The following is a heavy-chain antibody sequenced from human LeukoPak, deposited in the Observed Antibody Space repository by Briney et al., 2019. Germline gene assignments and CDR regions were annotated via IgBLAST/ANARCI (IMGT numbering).Heavy chain of an antibody. CDR3: AREGVWGGFDAFDI. CDR1: GFTFSDYY. CDR2: ISSRGTTI. D-gene: IGHD3-16*01. J-gene: IGHJ3*02. V-gene: IGHV3-11*04. Sequence: AGGSLRLSCAASGFTFSDYYISFIRQPPGKGLEWVSYISSRGTTIYYADSVRGRFTISRDNAKNSLYLQMSSLRAEDTAVYYCAREGVWGGFDAFDIWGQGTVVTVSS.